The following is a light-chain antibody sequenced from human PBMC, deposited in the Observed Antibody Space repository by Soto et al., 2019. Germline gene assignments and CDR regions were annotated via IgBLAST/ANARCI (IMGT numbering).Light chain of an antibody. CDR1: SSDVGGYNS. V-gene: IGLV2-8*01. Sequence: QSALTQPPSASGSPGQSVTISCTGTSSDVGGYNSVSWYQQHPGKAPKLMIYEVSKRPSGVPDRFSGSKSGNTASLTVSGLQAEDEADYYCSSYEGTNNFVFGTGTKLTVL. J-gene: IGLJ1*01. CDR3: SSYEGTNNFV. CDR2: EVS.